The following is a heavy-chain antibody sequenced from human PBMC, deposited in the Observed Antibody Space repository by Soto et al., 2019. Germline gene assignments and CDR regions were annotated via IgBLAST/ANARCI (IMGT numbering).Heavy chain of an antibody. V-gene: IGHV4-59*01. CDR3: ARDFAGRGPFDP. J-gene: IGHJ5*01. CDR1: NASITSSY. Sequence: SETLSLTCSVSNASITSSYWNWIRQPPGKGLEWIGFVYYTGTTKYNPSLKSRVTISVDMSKNQFSLKLTSVTTADTAFYFCARDFAGRGPFDPWGQGTLVTVPQ. CDR2: VYYTGTT. D-gene: IGHD3-10*01.